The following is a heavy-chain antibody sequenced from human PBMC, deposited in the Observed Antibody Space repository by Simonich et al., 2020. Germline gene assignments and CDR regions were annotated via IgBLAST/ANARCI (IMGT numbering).Heavy chain of an antibody. Sequence: QLQLQESGPGLVKPSETLSLTFTVSGGSISSSSYYWGWIRQPPGKGLEWIGSIYYSGSTYYNPSLKSRVTISVDTSKNQFSLKLSSVTAADTAVYYCARQRVLMVYAIDYWGQGTLVTVSS. CDR1: GGSISSSSYY. CDR2: IYYSGST. D-gene: IGHD2-8*01. CDR3: ARQRVLMVYAIDY. J-gene: IGHJ4*02. V-gene: IGHV4-39*01.